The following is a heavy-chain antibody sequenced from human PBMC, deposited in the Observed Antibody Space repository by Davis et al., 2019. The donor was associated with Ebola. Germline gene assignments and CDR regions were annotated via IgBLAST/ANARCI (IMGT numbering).Heavy chain of an antibody. Sequence: ASVKVSCKASGYTFTSYYMHWVRQAPGQGLEWMGIINPSGGSTNYAQKLQGRVTMTTDTSTSTAYMELRSLRSEDTAVYYCARSPGSSGWYDAFDIWGQGTMVTVSS. J-gene: IGHJ3*02. CDR1: GYTFTSYY. CDR2: INPSGGST. V-gene: IGHV1-46*01. D-gene: IGHD6-19*01. CDR3: ARSPGSSGWYDAFDI.